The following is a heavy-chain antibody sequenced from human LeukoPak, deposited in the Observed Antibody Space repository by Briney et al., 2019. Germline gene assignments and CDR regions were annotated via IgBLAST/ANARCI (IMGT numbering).Heavy chain of an antibody. V-gene: IGHV1-2*04. CDR3: ARAPRHYDSSGYYDY. CDR1: GYTFTGYY. J-gene: IGHJ4*02. D-gene: IGHD3-22*01. Sequence: ASVKVSCKASGYTFTGYYMHWVRQAPGQGLEWMGWINPNSGGTNYAQKFQGWVTMTRDTSISTAYMELSRLRSDDTAVYYCARAPRHYDSSGYYDYWGQGTLVTVSS. CDR2: INPNSGGT.